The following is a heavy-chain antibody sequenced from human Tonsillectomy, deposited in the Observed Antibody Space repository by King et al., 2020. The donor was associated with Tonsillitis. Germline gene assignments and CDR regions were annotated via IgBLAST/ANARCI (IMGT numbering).Heavy chain of an antibody. D-gene: IGHD2-15*01. CDR2: IWYDGSNK. CDR3: ARDLAYCSGGSCYGYYYYGMDV. J-gene: IGHJ6*02. CDR1: GFTFSSYG. V-gene: IGHV3-33*01. Sequence: VQLVQSGGGVVQPGRSLRLSCAASGFTFSSYGMHWVRQAPGKGLEWVAVIWYDGSNKYYADSVKGRFTISRDNSKNTLYLQMNSLGAEDTAVYYCARDLAYCSGGSCYGYYYYGMDVWGQGTTVTVSS.